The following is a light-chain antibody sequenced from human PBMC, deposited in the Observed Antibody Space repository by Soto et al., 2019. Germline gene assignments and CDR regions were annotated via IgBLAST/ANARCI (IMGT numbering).Light chain of an antibody. CDR2: AAA. Sequence: DIQMTQSPSSLSASVGDRVTITCRASQSITTYLNWYQQTSGEAPKLLIYAAARLQTGVPSRFSGSGSGTDFTLTISSLQPEDFATYYCQQAYGATPTFGQGTKVDIK. CDR3: QQAYGATPT. J-gene: IGKJ1*01. CDR1: QSITTY. V-gene: IGKV1-39*01.